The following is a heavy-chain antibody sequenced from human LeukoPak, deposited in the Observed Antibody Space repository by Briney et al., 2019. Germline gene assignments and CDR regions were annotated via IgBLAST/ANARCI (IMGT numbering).Heavy chain of an antibody. CDR1: GGSFSGYY. CDR2: INHSGST. D-gene: IGHD6-19*01. CDR3: AKSPVAGFDY. J-gene: IGHJ4*02. V-gene: IGHV4-34*01. Sequence: SETLSLTCAVYGGSFSGYYWSWIRQPPGKGLEWIGEINHSGSTNYNPSLKSRVTISVDTPKNQFSLKLSSVTAADTAVYYCAKSPVAGFDYWGQGTLVTVSS.